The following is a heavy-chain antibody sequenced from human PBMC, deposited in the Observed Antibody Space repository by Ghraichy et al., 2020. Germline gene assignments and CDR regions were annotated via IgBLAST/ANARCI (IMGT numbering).Heavy chain of an antibody. V-gene: IGHV3-23*01. CDR2: ISGSGGST. CDR1: GFTFSSYA. J-gene: IGHJ4*02. Sequence: GGSLRLSCAASGFTFSSYAMSWVRQAPGKGLEWVSAISGSGGSTYYADSVKGRFTISRDNSKNTLYLQMNSLRAEDTAVYYCAKDFLALGQDPGGSTSVWGQGTLVTVSS. D-gene: IGHD3-16*01. CDR3: AKDFLALGQDPGGSTSV.